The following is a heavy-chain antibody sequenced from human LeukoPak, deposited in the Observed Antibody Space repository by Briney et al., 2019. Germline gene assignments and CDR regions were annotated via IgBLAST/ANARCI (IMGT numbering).Heavy chain of an antibody. CDR3: AREGLLGSSGWYGGLRYYFDY. Sequence: GGSLDPSLQAPELTFISNWRSWVRKAPGKGLGGVATIRQDGGEKYYVDSVKGRFTISRDNAKNSLYLQMNSLRAEDTAVYYCAREGLLGSSGWYGGLRYYFDYWGQGTLVTVSS. D-gene: IGHD6-19*01. CDR1: ELTFISNW. CDR2: IRQDGGEK. J-gene: IGHJ4*02. V-gene: IGHV3-7*01.